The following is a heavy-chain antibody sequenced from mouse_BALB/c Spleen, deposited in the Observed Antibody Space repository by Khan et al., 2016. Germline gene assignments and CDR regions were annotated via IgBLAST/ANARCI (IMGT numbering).Heavy chain of an antibody. V-gene: IGHV14-4*02. CDR3: NGVITMGDFAY. CDR1: GFNIKDYY. D-gene: IGHD2-4*01. J-gene: IGHJ3*01. Sequence: VQLQQSGAELVKSGASVKLSCTASGFNIKDYYMHWVKQRPEQGLEWIGWIDPEIGDGEYDPKFRGMATMTADSSSNTAYLQLSSLTSQDTAVYYCNGVITMGDFAYWCQGTLVTVSA. CDR2: IDPEIGDG.